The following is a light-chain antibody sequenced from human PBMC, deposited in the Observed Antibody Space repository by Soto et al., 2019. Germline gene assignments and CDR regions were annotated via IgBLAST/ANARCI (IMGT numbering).Light chain of an antibody. CDR3: QSYDSSLSEGV. V-gene: IGLV1-40*01. CDR2: GNS. Sequence: QSVLTQPPSVSGAPGQRVTISCTGSSSNIGAGYDVHWYQQLPGTAPKLLIYGNSNRPSGVPDRFSGSKSGTSASLAITGLQAEDEADYYCQSYDSSLSEGVFGGGTMVTVL. J-gene: IGLJ3*02. CDR1: SSNIGAGYD.